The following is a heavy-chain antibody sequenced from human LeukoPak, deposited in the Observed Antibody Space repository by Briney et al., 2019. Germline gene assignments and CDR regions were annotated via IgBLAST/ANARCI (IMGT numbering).Heavy chain of an antibody. CDR3: ARAMVTTGYYFDY. V-gene: IGHV1-69*04. J-gene: IGHJ4*02. CDR2: IIPILGIA. D-gene: IGHD4-17*01. Sequence: ASLKVSCKASGYTFSSYGISWVRQAPGQGLEWMGRIIPILGIANYAQKFQGRVTITADKSTSTAYMELSSLRSEDTAVYYCARAMVTTGYYFDYWGQGTLVTVSS. CDR1: GYTFSSYG.